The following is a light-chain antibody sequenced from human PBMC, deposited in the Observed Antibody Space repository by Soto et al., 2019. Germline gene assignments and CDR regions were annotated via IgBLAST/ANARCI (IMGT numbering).Light chain of an antibody. CDR3: SSYTSSGTWV. J-gene: IGLJ3*02. CDR2: DVS. V-gene: IGLV2-14*03. CDR1: SSDVGGYNY. Sequence: QSALTQPASVSGSPGQSITISCTGTSSDVGGYNYVSWYQHHPGKAPKLMIYDVSNRPSGVSNRFSGSKSGNTASLTISGLQAEDEADYYCSSYTSSGTWVFGGGTQLTVL.